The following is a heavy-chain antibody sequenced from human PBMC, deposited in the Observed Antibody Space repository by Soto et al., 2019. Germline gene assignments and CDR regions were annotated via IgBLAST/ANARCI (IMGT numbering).Heavy chain of an antibody. D-gene: IGHD4-17*01. J-gene: IGHJ4*02. Sequence: EVQLVESGGGLVQPGRSLRLSCAASGFTFDDYAMHWVRQAPGKGLEWVSGFSWNSGSIGYADSVKGRFTISRDNAKNSLYLQMNSLRAEDTALYYCAIDPTTYGDSYFDYWGQGTLVTVSS. CDR3: AIDPTTYGDSYFDY. V-gene: IGHV3-9*01. CDR2: FSWNSGSI. CDR1: GFTFDDYA.